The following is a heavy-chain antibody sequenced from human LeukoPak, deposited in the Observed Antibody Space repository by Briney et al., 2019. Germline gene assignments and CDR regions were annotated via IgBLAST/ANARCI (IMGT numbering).Heavy chain of an antibody. CDR1: GGSINNIY. CDR2: IYYSGST. Sequence: SETLSLTCTVSGGSINNIYWSRIRHPPGKGLEWIGYIYYSGSTNYNPSLKSRVTISIDTSKNQFSLKLSSVTAADTAVYYCALGSSRWDVWGKGTTVTLSS. J-gene: IGHJ6*04. CDR3: ALGSSRWDV. V-gene: IGHV4-59*01.